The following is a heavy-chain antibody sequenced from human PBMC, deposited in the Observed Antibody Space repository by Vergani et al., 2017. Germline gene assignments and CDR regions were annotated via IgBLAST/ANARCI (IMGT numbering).Heavy chain of an antibody. CDR2: IYYSGST. CDR1: GASIRSSNYY. D-gene: IGHD6-19*01. Sequence: QLQLQESGPGLVKPSATLSLTCSVSGASIRSSNYYWGWIRQPPGKGLAWIASIYYSGSTYYNPSLKSRVTISVDTSKNQFSLKLSSVTAADTAVYFCAGHSTVEWLVKLGWIDPWGQGILVTVSS. J-gene: IGHJ5*02. V-gene: IGHV4-39*01. CDR3: AGHSTVEWLVKLGWIDP.